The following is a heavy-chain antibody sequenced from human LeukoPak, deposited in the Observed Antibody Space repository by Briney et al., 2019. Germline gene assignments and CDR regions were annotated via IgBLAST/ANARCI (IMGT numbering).Heavy chain of an antibody. Sequence: PSETLSLTCTVSGGSISSDYWSWIRQPPGKGLDWIGYFYYSGSTNYNPSLKSRVTIFVDTPKNQFSLRLSSVSAADTAVYYCARARGSPSAVDYWGQGTLVTVSS. CDR2: FYYSGST. CDR3: ARARGSPSAVDY. V-gene: IGHV4-59*08. CDR1: GGSISSDY. J-gene: IGHJ4*02. D-gene: IGHD3-10*01.